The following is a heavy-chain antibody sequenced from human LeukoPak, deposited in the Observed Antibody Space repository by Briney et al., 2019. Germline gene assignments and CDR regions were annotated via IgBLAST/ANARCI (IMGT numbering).Heavy chain of an antibody. CDR3: ARSSGWYDY. CDR1: GFPFTTYW. CDR2: INSDGSST. V-gene: IGHV3-74*01. D-gene: IGHD6-19*01. J-gene: IGHJ4*02. Sequence: QPGGSLRLSWAASGFPFTTYWMHWVRQAPGKGLVWVSGINSDGSSTTYADSVKGRFTISRDNAKNTLYLQMNSLRAEDTAVYYCARSSGWYDYWGQGTLVTVSS.